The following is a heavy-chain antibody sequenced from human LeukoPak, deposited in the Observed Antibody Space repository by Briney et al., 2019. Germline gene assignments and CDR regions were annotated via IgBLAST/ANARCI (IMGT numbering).Heavy chain of an antibody. V-gene: IGHV4-31*03. CDR2: IYYRGGST. CDR3: ARVQGLSSRPFDY. D-gene: IGHD3-10*01. CDR1: GGSISSGGYY. Sequence: SETLSLTCTVSGGSISSGGYYWSWIRQHPGKGLEWIGYIYYRGGSTYYNPSLKSRVTISVDTSKNQFSLKLSSVTAADTAVYYCARVQGLSSRPFDYWGQGTLVTVSS. J-gene: IGHJ4*02.